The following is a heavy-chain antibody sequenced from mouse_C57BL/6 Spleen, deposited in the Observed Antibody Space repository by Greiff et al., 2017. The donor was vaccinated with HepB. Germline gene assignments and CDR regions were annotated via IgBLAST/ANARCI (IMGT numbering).Heavy chain of an antibody. Sequence: EVQLQQSGPELVKPGASVKIPCKASGYTFTDYNMDWVKQSHGKSLEWIGDINPNNGGTIYNQKFKGKATLTVDKSSSTAYMELRSLTSEDTAVYYCARQGRSLYYAMDYWGQGTSVTVSS. V-gene: IGHV1-18*01. CDR1: GYTFTDYN. J-gene: IGHJ4*01. CDR2: INPNNGGT. D-gene: IGHD3-3*01. CDR3: ARQGRSLYYAMDY.